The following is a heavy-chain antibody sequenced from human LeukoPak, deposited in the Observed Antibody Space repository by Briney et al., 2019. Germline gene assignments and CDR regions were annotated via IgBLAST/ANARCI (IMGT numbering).Heavy chain of an antibody. Sequence: SETLSLTCTVSGGSISSSSYYWGWIRQPPGKGLEWIGSIYYSGSTYCNPSLKSRVTISVDTSKNQFSLRLSSVTAADTAVYYCARHKADTFEEGDWFDPWGQGTLVTVSS. J-gene: IGHJ5*02. V-gene: IGHV4-39*01. CDR3: ARHKADTFEEGDWFDP. CDR1: GGSISSSSYY. D-gene: IGHD2-15*01. CDR2: IYYSGST.